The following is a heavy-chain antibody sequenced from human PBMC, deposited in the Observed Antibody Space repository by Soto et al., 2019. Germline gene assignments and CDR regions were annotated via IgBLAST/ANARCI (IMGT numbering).Heavy chain of an antibody. CDR3: ARGPSDLPLDIVVVPAASYYGMDV. CDR2: INHSGST. D-gene: IGHD2-2*01. Sequence: PSETLSLTCAVYGGSFIGYYWSWIRQPPWKGLEWIGEINHSGSTNYNPSLKSRVTISVDTSKNQFSLKLSSVTAADTAVYYCARGPSDLPLDIVVVPAASYYGMDVWGQGTTVTVSS. CDR1: GGSFIGYY. J-gene: IGHJ6*02. V-gene: IGHV4-34*01.